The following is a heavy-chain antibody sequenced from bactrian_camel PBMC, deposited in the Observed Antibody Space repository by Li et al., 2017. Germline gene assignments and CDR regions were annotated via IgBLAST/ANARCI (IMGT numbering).Heavy chain of an antibody. CDR1: GDTNNKYC. Sequence: VQLVESGGGSVQAGGSLRLSCTVSGDTNNKYCMGWFRQPPGKEREGVAAISPGGQLTYYGKPVKGRFTISRDNAEKTVYLQMSSLKPEDTAMYYCASRKWGCTGELRAEDYSAWGQGTQVTVS. CDR2: ISPGGQLT. V-gene: IGHV3S40*01. J-gene: IGHJ6*01. D-gene: IGHD4*01. CDR3: ASRKWGCTGELRAEDYSA.